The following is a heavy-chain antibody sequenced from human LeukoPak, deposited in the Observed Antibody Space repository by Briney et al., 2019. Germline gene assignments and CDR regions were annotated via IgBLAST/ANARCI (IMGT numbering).Heavy chain of an antibody. CDR1: RFTFSSYG. D-gene: IGHD5-12*01. CDR3: AKGGDFRGHDYGYFQH. V-gene: IGHV3-23*01. Sequence: GGTLRLSCAASRFTFSSYGMSWVRQAPGKGLEWVSNISGSGGSTYYADSVKGRFTISRDNSKNTLYLQMNSLRPEDTAVYYCAKGGDFRGHDYGYFQHWGQGTLVTVSP. CDR2: ISGSGGST. J-gene: IGHJ1*01.